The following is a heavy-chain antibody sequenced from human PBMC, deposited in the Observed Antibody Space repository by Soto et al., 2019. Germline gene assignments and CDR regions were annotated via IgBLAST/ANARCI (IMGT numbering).Heavy chain of an antibody. Sequence: QVQLVQSGAEVKKPGSSVKVSCKASGGTFSSYTISWVRQAPGQGLEWMGRIIPILGIANYAQKFQGRVTITADKSTSTADMELSSLRTEDTAVYYCARDLGYSSSQLWGQGTLVTVSS. D-gene: IGHD6-13*01. CDR2: IIPILGIA. V-gene: IGHV1-69*08. J-gene: IGHJ4*02. CDR3: ARDLGYSSSQL. CDR1: GGTFSSYT.